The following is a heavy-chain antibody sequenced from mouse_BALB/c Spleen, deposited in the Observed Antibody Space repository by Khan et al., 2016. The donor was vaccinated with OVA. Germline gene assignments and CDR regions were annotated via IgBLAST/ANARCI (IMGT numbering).Heavy chain of an antibody. Sequence: EVELVESGGGLVQPGGSRKLSCAASGFTFSRSGMHWVRQAPEKGLEWVAYISSGSSTIYYADTVKGRFTISRDNPKNTLFLQMTSLRSEDTAMYYCARDSNFDYWGQGTTLTVSS. CDR3: ARDSNFDY. J-gene: IGHJ2*01. V-gene: IGHV5-17*02. CDR2: ISSGSSTI. CDR1: GFTFSRSG.